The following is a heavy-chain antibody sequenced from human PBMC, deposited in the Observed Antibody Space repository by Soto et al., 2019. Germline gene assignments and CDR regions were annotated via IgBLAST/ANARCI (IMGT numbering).Heavy chain of an antibody. J-gene: IGHJ4*02. Sequence: GASVKVSCKASGYTFTSYAMHWVRQAPGQRLEWMGWINAGNGNTKYSQRFQGRVTITRDTSASTAYIELSSLRSEDTAVYYCARDIRYSSSPHFDYWGQGTLVTVSS. D-gene: IGHD6-6*01. CDR2: INAGNGNT. CDR1: GYTFTSYA. CDR3: ARDIRYSSSPHFDY. V-gene: IGHV1-3*01.